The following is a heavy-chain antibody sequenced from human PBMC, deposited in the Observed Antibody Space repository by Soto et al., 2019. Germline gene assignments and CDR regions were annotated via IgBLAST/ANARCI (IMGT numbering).Heavy chain of an antibody. CDR2: IYANGGI. J-gene: IGHJ3*01. CDR1: GDSITPSYY. Sequence: QMQLQESGPGLVKPSATLSLTCTVSGDSITPSYYWTWIRQPPVQGLQWIGYIYANGGINYTPSVQRRATISIDTAKNRFSLEPTSVTAADTAVYFCARVLRVAAADDAFDLWGQGTLVAVSP. V-gene: IGHV4-59*01. CDR3: ARVLRVAAADDAFDL. D-gene: IGHD6-13*01.